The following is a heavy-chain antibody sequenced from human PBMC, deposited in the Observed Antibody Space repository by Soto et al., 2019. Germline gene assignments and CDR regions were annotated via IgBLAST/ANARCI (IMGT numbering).Heavy chain of an antibody. CDR3: VKDRYSGIWYSFDS. V-gene: IGHV3-30*18. CDR2: MSYDGLNK. CDR1: GFTFSNYG. D-gene: IGHD6-13*01. J-gene: IGHJ4*02. Sequence: QVQLVESGGGVVQPGRSLRLSCAASGFTFSNYGMHWVRQAPGKGLEWVAVMSYDGLNKYYADSVKGRFTIFRDDSMNTLYLQMNSLRAEDTAVYYCVKDRYSGIWYSFDSWGQGTLLTVSS.